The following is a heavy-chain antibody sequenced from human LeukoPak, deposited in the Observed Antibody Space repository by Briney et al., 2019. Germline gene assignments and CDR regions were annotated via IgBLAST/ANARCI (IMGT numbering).Heavy chain of an antibody. Sequence: SETLSLTCTVSGGSISSYYWSWIRQPPGKGLEWIGYIYYSGSTNYNPSLKSRVTISVDTSKNQFSLKLSSVTAADTAVYYCARVRDGYNDAYDIWGQGTMVIVSS. CDR3: ARVRDGYNDAYDI. V-gene: IGHV4-59*01. CDR2: IYYSGST. CDR1: GGSISSYY. J-gene: IGHJ3*02. D-gene: IGHD5-24*01.